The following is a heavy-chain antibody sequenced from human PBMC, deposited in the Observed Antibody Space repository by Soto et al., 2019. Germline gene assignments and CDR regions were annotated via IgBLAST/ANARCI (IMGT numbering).Heavy chain of an antibody. V-gene: IGHV3-23*01. CDR3: VPGSSGTRGEDS. D-gene: IGHD3-10*01. Sequence: QPGGSLRLSCAASEFTFSDYAMSWVRQAPGKGLEWVSGISASGDNTYSADSVKGRFTISRDNSKNTLYLQMNSLRAEDTAVYYCVPGSSGTRGEDSWGPGVVVTVSS. CDR1: EFTFSDYA. J-gene: IGHJ4*02. CDR2: ISASGDNT.